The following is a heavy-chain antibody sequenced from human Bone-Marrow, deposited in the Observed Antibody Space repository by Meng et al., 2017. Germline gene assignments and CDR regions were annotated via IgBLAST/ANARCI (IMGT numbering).Heavy chain of an antibody. D-gene: IGHD6-19*01. V-gene: IGHV1-69*04. CDR3: ARDRYSSGWYWVY. Sequence: SVKVSCKASGGTFSSYTISWVRQAPGQGLEWMGRIIPILGIANYAQKFQGRVTITADKSTSTAYMELRSLRSDDTAVYYCARDRYSSGWYWVYWGQGTLVTVSS. CDR2: IIPILGIA. CDR1: GGTFSSYT. J-gene: IGHJ4*02.